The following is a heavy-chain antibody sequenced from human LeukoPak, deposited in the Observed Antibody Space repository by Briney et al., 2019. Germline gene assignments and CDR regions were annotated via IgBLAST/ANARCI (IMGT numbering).Heavy chain of an antibody. Sequence: SETLSLTCTVSGGSISSGGYYWSWIRQHPGKGLEWIGYIYYSGSTYYNPSLKSRVTISVDTSKNQFSLKLSSVTAADAAVYYCARAILGIGDDYWGQGTLVTVSS. J-gene: IGHJ4*02. CDR2: IYYSGST. CDR3: ARAILGIGDDY. CDR1: GGSISSGGYY. V-gene: IGHV4-31*03. D-gene: IGHD7-27*01.